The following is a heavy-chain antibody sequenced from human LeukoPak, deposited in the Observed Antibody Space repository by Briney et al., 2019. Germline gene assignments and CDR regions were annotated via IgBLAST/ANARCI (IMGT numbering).Heavy chain of an antibody. V-gene: IGHV1-2*06. CDR2: INPSSGGT. D-gene: IGHD3-3*01. Sequence: ASVKVSCKVSGYTFTDYYMHWVQQAPGQRLEWMGRINPSSGGTNYAQKFQGRVTMTRDTSISTAYMELSRLRSDDTAVYYCARWYFIGGDYWGQGTLVTVSS. CDR3: ARWYFIGGDY. J-gene: IGHJ4*02. CDR1: GYTFTDYY.